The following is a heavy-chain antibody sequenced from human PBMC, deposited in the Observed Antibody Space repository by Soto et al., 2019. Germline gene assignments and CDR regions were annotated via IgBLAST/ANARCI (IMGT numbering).Heavy chain of an antibody. CDR2: LIPMFGTT. CDR3: ARAVVLTFTRYYDMDV. Sequence: QVQLVQSGAEVKTPGSSVKVSCKASGGTFSSYSINWVRQAPGQGLEWMGRLIPMFGTTDYAQRFQGRVTFTADASTNTASMEVTNLTSEDTAVYYCARAVVLTFTRYYDMDVWGQGTTVTVSS. D-gene: IGHD3-16*01. J-gene: IGHJ6*02. CDR1: GGTFSSYS. V-gene: IGHV1-69*18.